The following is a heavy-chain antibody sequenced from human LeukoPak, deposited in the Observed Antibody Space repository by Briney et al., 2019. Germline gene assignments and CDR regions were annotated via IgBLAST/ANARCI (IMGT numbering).Heavy chain of an antibody. Sequence: SETLSLTCTVSGGSISSSNYYWGWIRQPPGKGLEWIGSIYYSGSTYYNPSLKSRVTISVDTSKNQFSLKLSSVTAADTAVYYCARISVGNDDFDYWGQGTLVTVSS. CDR2: IYYSGST. CDR1: GGSISSSNYY. J-gene: IGHJ4*02. CDR3: ARISVGNDDFDY. V-gene: IGHV4-39*01. D-gene: IGHD3-10*01.